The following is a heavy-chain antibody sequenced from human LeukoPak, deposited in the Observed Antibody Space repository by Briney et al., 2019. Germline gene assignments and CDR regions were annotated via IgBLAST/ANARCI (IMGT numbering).Heavy chain of an antibody. Sequence: GGSLRLSCTVSGFTVSSNSMSWVRQAPGKGLEWVSFIYSDNTHYSDSVKGRFTISRDNSKNTLYLQMNSLRAEDTAVYYCARDQKRAARILGATTEWVYFYFMDVWGKGTTVTVSS. V-gene: IGHV3-53*01. CDR3: ARDQKRAARILGATTEWVYFYFMDV. J-gene: IGHJ6*03. CDR1: GFTVSSNS. CDR2: IYSDNT. D-gene: IGHD1-26*01.